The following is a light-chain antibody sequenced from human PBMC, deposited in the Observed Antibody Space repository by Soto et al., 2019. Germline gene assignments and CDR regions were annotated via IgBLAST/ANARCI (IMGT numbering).Light chain of an antibody. J-gene: IGLJ1*01. CDR2: ADT. V-gene: IGLV1-40*01. Sequence: QSVLTQPPSVSGAPGQRITISCTGSSSNIGAGYDGHWYRQLPGTAPKLLIFADTKRPSGVPDRFSGSKSGTSASLAITGLQAEDEADYYCQSYDSSLSGLYVFGTGTKVTVL. CDR3: QSYDSSLSGLYV. CDR1: SSNIGAGYD.